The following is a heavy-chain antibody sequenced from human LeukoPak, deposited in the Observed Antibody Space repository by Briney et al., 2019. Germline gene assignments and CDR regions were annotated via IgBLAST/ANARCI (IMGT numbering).Heavy chain of an antibody. CDR2: ISYDGSNK. CDR3: ARDRGTGLDY. Sequence: GGSLRLSCAASGFTFSSYAMHWVRQAPGKGLEWVAVISYDGSNKYYADSVKGRFTISRDNSKNTLYLQMNSQRAEDTAVYYCARDRGTGLDYWGQGTLVTVSS. D-gene: IGHD3-10*01. V-gene: IGHV3-30-3*01. CDR1: GFTFSSYA. J-gene: IGHJ4*02.